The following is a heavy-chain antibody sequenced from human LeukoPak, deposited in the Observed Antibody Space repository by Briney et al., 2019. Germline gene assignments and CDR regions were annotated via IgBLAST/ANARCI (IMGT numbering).Heavy chain of an antibody. Sequence: GGSLRLSCAASGFTFSSYEMNWVRQAPGKGLEWVSYISSSSTTIYYADSVKGRFTISRDNAKNSLYLQMNSLRAEDTAVYYCASSTYKYYLDYWGQGTLVTVSS. D-gene: IGHD1-14*01. CDR2: ISSSSTTI. V-gene: IGHV3-48*03. CDR1: GFTFSSYE. CDR3: ASSTYKYYLDY. J-gene: IGHJ4*02.